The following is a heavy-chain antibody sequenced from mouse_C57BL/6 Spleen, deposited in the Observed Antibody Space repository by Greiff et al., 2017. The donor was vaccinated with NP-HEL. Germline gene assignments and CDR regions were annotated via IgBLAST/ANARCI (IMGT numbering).Heavy chain of an antibody. D-gene: IGHD1-1*01. CDR1: GYTFTDYE. Sequence: VQLQQSGAELVRPGASVTLSCKASGYTFTDYEMHWVKQTPVHGLEWIGAIDPETGGTAYNQKFKGKAILTADKSSSTAYMELRSLTSEDSAVYYCTRYYGSSYPSYYAMDYWGQGTSVTVSS. CDR2: IDPETGGT. CDR3: TRYYGSSYPSYYAMDY. V-gene: IGHV1-15*01. J-gene: IGHJ4*01.